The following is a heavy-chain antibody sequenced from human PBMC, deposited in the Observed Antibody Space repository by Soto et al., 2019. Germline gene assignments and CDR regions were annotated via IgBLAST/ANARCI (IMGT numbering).Heavy chain of an antibody. Sequence: SETLSLTCTVSGGSISSGGYYWSWIRQHPGKGLEWIGYIYYSGSTYYNPSLKSRVTISVDTSKNQFSLKLSSVTAADTAVYYCARDWAAAGAFDYWGQGTLVTVSS. CDR3: ARDWAAAGAFDY. CDR2: IYYSGST. D-gene: IGHD6-13*01. J-gene: IGHJ4*02. V-gene: IGHV4-31*03. CDR1: GGSISSGGYY.